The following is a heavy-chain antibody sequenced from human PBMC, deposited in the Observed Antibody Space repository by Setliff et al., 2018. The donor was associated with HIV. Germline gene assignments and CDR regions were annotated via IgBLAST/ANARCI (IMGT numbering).Heavy chain of an antibody. D-gene: IGHD2-2*01. V-gene: IGHV3-23*01. CDR2: ISGSGGTT. J-gene: IGHJ4*02. CDR3: ARLKSYASSPSSDY. Sequence: LRLSCAASGFTFRSYAMSWVRQAPGKALEWVSGISGSGGTTYYADSVKGRFTISRDNSKNTLYLQMSSLRAEDRALYYCARLKSYASSPSSDYWGQGTLVTVSS. CDR1: GFTFRSYA.